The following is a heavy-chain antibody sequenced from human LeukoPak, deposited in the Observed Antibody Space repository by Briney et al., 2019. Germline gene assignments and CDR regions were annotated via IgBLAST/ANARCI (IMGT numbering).Heavy chain of an antibody. V-gene: IGHV1-69*05. Sequence: SVKVSCKASGGSFNNYAVTWVRQAPGQGLEWMGGFIPILDTTNYAPNFKGRVTITTDESSTTAYMELSSLKWEDTALYYCARSNDYDYHFNYWGQGTLATVSS. D-gene: IGHD5-12*01. J-gene: IGHJ4*02. CDR2: FIPILDTT. CDR1: GGSFNNYA. CDR3: ARSNDYDYHFNY.